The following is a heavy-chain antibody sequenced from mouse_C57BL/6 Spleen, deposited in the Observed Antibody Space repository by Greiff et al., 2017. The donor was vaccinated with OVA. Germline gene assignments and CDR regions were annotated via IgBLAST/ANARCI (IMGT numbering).Heavy chain of an antibody. V-gene: IGHV1-59*01. J-gene: IGHJ2*01. D-gene: IGHD3-2*02. CDR2: IAPSASYT. CDR3: ARDSSGYGY. Sequence: QVQLQQPGAELVRPGTSVKLSCKASGYTFTSYWMHWVKQRPGQGLEWIGVIAPSASYTTYNHKFKGKATLTVDTASSTAYMQLSSLTSEDSAVYYCARDSSGYGYWGQGTTLTVSS. CDR1: GYTFTSYW.